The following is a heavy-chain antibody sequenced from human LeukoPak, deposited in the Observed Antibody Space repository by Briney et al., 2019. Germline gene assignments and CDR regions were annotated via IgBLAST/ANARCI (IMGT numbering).Heavy chain of an antibody. CDR1: GFTLSSYW. D-gene: IGHD1-7*01. CDR2: IKQDGSEK. V-gene: IGHV3-7*01. CDR3: ASILTGTTSGYYYMDV. J-gene: IGHJ6*03. Sequence: GGSLRLSCAASGFTLSSYWMTWVRQAPGKGLEWVANIKQDGSEKYYLDSVKGRFTISRDNAKNSLYLQMNSLRAEDTAVYYCASILTGTTSGYYYMDVWGKGTTVTVSS.